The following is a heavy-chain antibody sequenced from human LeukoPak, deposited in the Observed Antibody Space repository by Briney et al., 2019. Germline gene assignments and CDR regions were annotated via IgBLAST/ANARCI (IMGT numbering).Heavy chain of an antibody. CDR2: IYPRDGST. Sequence: ASVKVSCKASGYTFTSNYIHWVRQAPGQGLEWMGMIYPRDGSTSYAQKFQGRVTVTRDTSTSTVHMELSGLRSEDTAVYYCARGGVGIAAAGFDYWGQGTLVTVSS. D-gene: IGHD6-13*01. CDR1: GYTFTSNY. V-gene: IGHV1-46*01. CDR3: ARGGVGIAAAGFDY. J-gene: IGHJ4*02.